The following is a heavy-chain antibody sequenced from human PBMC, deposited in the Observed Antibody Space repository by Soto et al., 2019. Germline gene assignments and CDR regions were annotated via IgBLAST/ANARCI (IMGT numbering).Heavy chain of an antibody. V-gene: IGHV3-53*01. J-gene: IGHJ4*02. CDR1: GFTVSRSY. CDR3: ARDTYYYDSSGQPY. Sequence: EVQLVESGGGLIQPGGSLRVSCAASGFTVSRSYMSWVRQAPGKGLEWVSVIYSGGSTNYADSVKGRFTISRDNSKNTLYLQMNSPRVEDTAVYYCARDTYYYDSSGQPYWGQGTLVTVSS. D-gene: IGHD3-22*01. CDR2: IYSGGST.